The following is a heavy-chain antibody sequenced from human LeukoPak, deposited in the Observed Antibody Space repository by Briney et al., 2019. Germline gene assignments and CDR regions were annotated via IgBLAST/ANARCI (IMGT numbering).Heavy chain of an antibody. CDR1: GGTFSSYA. J-gene: IGHJ4*01. CDR2: IIPIFGIA. D-gene: IGHD3-22*01. CDR3: ARDLGQGYYDSSGY. Sequence: ASVKVSCKASGGTFSSYAISWVRQAPGQGLEWMGRIIPIFGIANYAQKFQGRVTITADKSTSTAYMELSSLRSEYTAVYYCARDLGQGYYDSSGYWGHGAPVTVSS. V-gene: IGHV1-69*04.